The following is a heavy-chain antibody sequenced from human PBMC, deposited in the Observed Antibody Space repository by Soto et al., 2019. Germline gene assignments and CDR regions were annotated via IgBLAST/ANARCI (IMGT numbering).Heavy chain of an antibody. CDR2: ITGSCGDT. CDR3: AKLGSSTWSPHYYFDY. D-gene: IGHD6-13*01. V-gene: IGHV3-23*01. Sequence: GGSLRLSCAASGFIFSNYAMGWVRQAPGKGLDWVSAITGSCGDTYYVDSVKGRFTISRDNAKNTQYLQTSSLRAEDTAVYYCAKLGSSTWSPHYYFDYWGQGSLVTVSS. CDR1: GFIFSNYA. J-gene: IGHJ4*02.